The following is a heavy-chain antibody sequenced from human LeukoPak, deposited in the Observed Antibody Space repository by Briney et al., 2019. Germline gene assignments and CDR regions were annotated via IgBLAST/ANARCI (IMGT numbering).Heavy chain of an antibody. J-gene: IGHJ4*02. Sequence: SETLFLTCAVSGGSISSSNWWSWVRQPPGKGLEWIGEIYHSGSTNYNPSLKSRVTISVDKSKNQFSLKLSSVTAADTAVYYCARGEYYYDSSGYSPDYWGQGTLVTVSS. CDR2: IYHSGST. D-gene: IGHD3-22*01. CDR3: ARGEYYYDSSGYSPDY. CDR1: GGSISSSNW. V-gene: IGHV4-4*02.